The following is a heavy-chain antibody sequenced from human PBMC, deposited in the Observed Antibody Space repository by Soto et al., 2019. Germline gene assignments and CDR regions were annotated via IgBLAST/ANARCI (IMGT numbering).Heavy chain of an antibody. CDR3: ARDAYCGGDCYHYGMDV. J-gene: IGHJ6*02. V-gene: IGHV3-48*02. CDR1: GLTFSNYN. Sequence: PVGSLRLSCEASGLTFSNYNMNWVRQAPGKGLEWVSKISSSSSTIYYADSVKGRFTISRDNAKNSLYLQMNSLRDEDTAVYYCARDAYCGGDCYHYGMDVWGQGTTVTVSS. D-gene: IGHD2-21*01. CDR2: ISSSSSTI.